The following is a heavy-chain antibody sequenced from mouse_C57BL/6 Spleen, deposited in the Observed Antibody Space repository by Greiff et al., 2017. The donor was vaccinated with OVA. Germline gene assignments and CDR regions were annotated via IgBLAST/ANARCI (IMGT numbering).Heavy chain of an antibody. CDR2: INPYNGGT. V-gene: IGHV1-19*01. CDR3: ARSVVATSDFDY. D-gene: IGHD1-1*01. Sequence: EVQLQQSGPVLVKPGASVKMSCKASGYTFTDYYMNWVKQSPGQSLEWIGVINPYNGGTSYNQKFKGKATLTVDKSSSPAYMELNSLTSEDSAVYYCARSVVATSDFDYWGQGTTLTVSS. CDR1: GYTFTDYY. J-gene: IGHJ2*01.